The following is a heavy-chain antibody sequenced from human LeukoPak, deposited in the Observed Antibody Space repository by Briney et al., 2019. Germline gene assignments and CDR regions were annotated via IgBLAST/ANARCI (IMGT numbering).Heavy chain of an antibody. V-gene: IGHV4-34*01. D-gene: IGHD3-22*01. Sequence: SETLSLTCAVYGGSFSGYYWSWIRQPPGKGLEWIGEIYHSGSSNYNPSLKSRVTISVDKSKNQFSLKLSSVTAADTAVYYCARDGASENYYDSSGYYYYAYWGQGTLVTVSS. CDR3: ARDGASENYYDSSGYYYYAY. J-gene: IGHJ4*02. CDR2: IYHSGSS. CDR1: GGSFSGYY.